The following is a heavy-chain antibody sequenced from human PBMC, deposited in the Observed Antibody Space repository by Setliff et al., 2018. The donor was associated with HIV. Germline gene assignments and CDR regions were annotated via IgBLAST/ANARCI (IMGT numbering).Heavy chain of an antibody. CDR1: GFTFRDHY. D-gene: IGHD6-19*01. Sequence: GGSLRLSCAASGFTFRDHYMDWVRQAPGKGLEWVAVISYAGSNKYYADSVKGRFTISRDNSKNTLYLQMNSLRAEDTAVYYCARDMSAQWLGTNGMDVWGQGTTVTVSS. V-gene: IGHV3-30-3*01. J-gene: IGHJ6*02. CDR2: ISYAGSNK. CDR3: ARDMSAQWLGTNGMDV.